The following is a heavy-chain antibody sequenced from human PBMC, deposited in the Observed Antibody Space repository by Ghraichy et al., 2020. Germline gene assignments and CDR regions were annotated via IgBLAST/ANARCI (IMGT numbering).Heavy chain of an antibody. CDR3: ARGSTVVRFVYYDGMDV. J-gene: IGHJ6*02. V-gene: IGHV3-48*02. Sequence: GGSLRLSCVGSGFTFSSYSMNWVRQSPGKGLEWVSNITISSRTRFYADSVKGRFTISRDNAQNSLHLQMNSLRDEDSAVYYCARGSTVVRFVYYDGMDVWGQGTTVTVSS. CDR1: GFTFSSYS. CDR2: ITISSRTR. D-gene: IGHD4-23*01.